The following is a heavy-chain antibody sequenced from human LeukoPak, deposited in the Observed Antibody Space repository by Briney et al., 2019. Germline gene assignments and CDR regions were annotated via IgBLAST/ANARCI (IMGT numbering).Heavy chain of an antibody. CDR1: GGSISSYY. D-gene: IGHD3-22*01. J-gene: IGHJ3*02. CDR2: IYYSGST. CDR3: AAVKTYYYDTSGYYFPLNAFDI. Sequence: SETLSLTCTVSGGSISSYYWSWIRQPPGKGLEWIGYIYYSGSTNYNPSLKSRVTISVDTSKNQFSLKLSSVTAAGTAVYYCAAVKTYYYDTSGYYFPLNAFDIWGQGTMVTVSS. V-gene: IGHV4-59*12.